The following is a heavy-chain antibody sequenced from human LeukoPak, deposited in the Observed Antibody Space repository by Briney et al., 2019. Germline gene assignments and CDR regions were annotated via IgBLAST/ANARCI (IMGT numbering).Heavy chain of an antibody. V-gene: IGHV1-8*01. Sequence: HWASVKVSCKASGYTFTNYDINWVRQATGQGLEWMGWMNPNSGNTGYAQKFQGRVTMTRDTSISTAYMELSRLRSDDTAVYYCARSVQLERRRSYYYYYMDVWGKGTTVTVSS. CDR1: GYTFTNYD. CDR3: ARSVQLERRRSYYYYYMDV. J-gene: IGHJ6*03. D-gene: IGHD1-1*01. CDR2: MNPNSGNT.